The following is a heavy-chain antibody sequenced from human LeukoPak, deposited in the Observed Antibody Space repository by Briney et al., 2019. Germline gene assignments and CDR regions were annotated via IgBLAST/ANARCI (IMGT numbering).Heavy chain of an antibody. CDR2: ISSSSSTI. V-gene: IGHV3-48*01. CDR1: GFTFSSYS. CDR3: ARVPYYDSSGPYRVDY. J-gene: IGHJ4*02. D-gene: IGHD3-22*01. Sequence: GGSLRLSCAASGFTFSSYSMNWVRQAPGKGLEWVSYISSSSSTIYYADSVKGRFTISRDNAKNSLYLQMNSLRAEDTAVYYCARVPYYDSSGPYRVDYWAQGTLVTVSS.